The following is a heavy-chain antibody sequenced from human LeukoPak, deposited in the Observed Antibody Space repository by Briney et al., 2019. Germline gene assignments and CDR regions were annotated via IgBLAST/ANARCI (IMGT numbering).Heavy chain of an antibody. V-gene: IGHV3-23*01. CDR2: VSNSAGGGFT. J-gene: IGHJ4*02. CDR1: GFSFSLYA. CDR3: AKRQGYCSGGICYSWYFHY. D-gene: IGHD2-15*01. Sequence: GGSLRLSCAASGFSFSLYAMSWVRQAPGKGLEWVSGVSNSAGGGFTYYTDSVKGRFTISRDDAKNTLYLQMNSLRAEDTAVYYCAKRQGYCSGGICYSWYFHYWGQGTLVTVSS.